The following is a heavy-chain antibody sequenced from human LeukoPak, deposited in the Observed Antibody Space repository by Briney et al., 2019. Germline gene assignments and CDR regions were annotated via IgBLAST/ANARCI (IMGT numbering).Heavy chain of an antibody. CDR3: ARVEYKGGLRYFDWLLFNAFDI. V-gene: IGHV4-59*01. J-gene: IGHJ3*02. CDR1: GGSISSYY. CDR2: IYYSGST. Sequence: PSETLSLTCTVSGGSISSYYWSWIRQPPGKGLEWIGYIYYSGSTNYNPSLKSRVTISVDTSKNQFSLKLSSVTAADTAVYYCARVEYKGGLRYFDWLLFNAFDIWGQGTMVTVSS. D-gene: IGHD3-9*01.